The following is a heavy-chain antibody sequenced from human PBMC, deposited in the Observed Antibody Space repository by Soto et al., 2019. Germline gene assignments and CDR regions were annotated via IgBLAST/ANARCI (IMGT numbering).Heavy chain of an antibody. CDR2: INAGNGNT. D-gene: IGHD1-26*01. V-gene: IGHV1-3*01. CDR1: GYTFANYA. CDR3: ARGGSGSYYEVDY. J-gene: IGHJ4*02. Sequence: QVQLVQSGAEVKKPGASVKLSCKASGYTFANYAMHWVRQAPGQRLECMGWINAGNGNTKYSQKFQGRVTITRDTSASTAYMELSSLRSEDTAVYYGARGGSGSYYEVDYWGQGTLVTVSS.